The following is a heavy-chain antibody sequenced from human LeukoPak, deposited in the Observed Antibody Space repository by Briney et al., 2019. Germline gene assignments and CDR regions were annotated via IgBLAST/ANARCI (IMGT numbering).Heavy chain of an antibody. V-gene: IGHV1-18*01. J-gene: IGHJ6*03. CDR1: GYTFTSYG. CDR3: ARDPWAPPRALGTKGDYGGNWVYMDV. D-gene: IGHD4-23*01. Sequence: GASVKVSCKASGYTFTSYGISWVRQAPGQGLEWMGWISPYNGNTNYAQKLQGRVTMTTDTSTSTAYMELRSLRSDDTAVYYCARDPWAPPRALGTKGDYGGNWVYMDVWGKGATVTVSS. CDR2: ISPYNGNT.